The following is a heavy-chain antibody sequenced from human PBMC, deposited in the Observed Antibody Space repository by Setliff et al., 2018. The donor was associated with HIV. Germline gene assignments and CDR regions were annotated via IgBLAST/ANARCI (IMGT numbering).Heavy chain of an antibody. CDR3: ARGGDWDDNYYMDV. J-gene: IGHJ6*03. V-gene: IGHV6-1*01. D-gene: IGHD1-1*01. Sequence: PSQTLSLTCAISGDSVSSKSAAWNWLRQSPSRGLEWLGRTYYRSKWNSDYAPSVKSRVTINPDTSKNKFSLQLNYVTPEDTAVYYCARGGDWDDNYYMDVWGKGTTVTVSS. CDR1: GDSVSSKSAA. CDR2: TYYRSKWNS.